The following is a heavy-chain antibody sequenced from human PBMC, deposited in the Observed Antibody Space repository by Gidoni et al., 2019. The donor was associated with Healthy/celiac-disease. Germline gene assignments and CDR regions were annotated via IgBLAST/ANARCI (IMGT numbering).Heavy chain of an antibody. CDR1: GFTFSSYG. Sequence: QVQLVESGGGVVQPGRSLRLSCAASGFTFSSYGMHWVRQAPGKGLEWVAVIWYDGSNKYYADSVKGRFTISRDNSKNTLYLQMNSLRAEDTAVYYCARDEGYGDAFDIWGQGTMVTVSS. D-gene: IGHD1-1*01. CDR3: ARDEGYGDAFDI. V-gene: IGHV3-33*01. CDR2: IWYDGSNK. J-gene: IGHJ3*02.